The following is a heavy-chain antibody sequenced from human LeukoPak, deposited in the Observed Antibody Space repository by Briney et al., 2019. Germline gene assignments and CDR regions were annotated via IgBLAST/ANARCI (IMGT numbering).Heavy chain of an antibody. CDR3: ARDVLYCSSTSCSED. D-gene: IGHD2-2*01. CDR1: GGSISSGSYY. CDR2: IYTSGST. J-gene: IGHJ4*02. V-gene: IGHV4-61*02. Sequence: SQTLSLTCTVSGGSISSGSYYWSWIRQPVGKGLEWIGRIYTSGSTNYNPSPKSRVTISVDASKHQFPLKLSSVTAADTAVYYCARDVLYCSSTSCSEDWGQGTLVTVSS.